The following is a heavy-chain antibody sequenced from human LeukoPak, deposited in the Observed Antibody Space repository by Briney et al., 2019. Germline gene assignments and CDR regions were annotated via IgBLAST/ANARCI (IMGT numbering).Heavy chain of an antibody. Sequence: SETLSLTCTVSGDSLTSGSRYWSWIRQPAGKGLEWIGHFYSSTRTTYNPSLESRVTISGDTAKNQFSLKLDSVTAADTAVYLCARCMSELDYGDYAYYYHMDVWGKGTTVTVSS. D-gene: IGHD4-17*01. CDR1: GDSLTSGSRY. CDR3: ARCMSELDYGDYAYYYHMDV. CDR2: FYSSTRT. J-gene: IGHJ6*04. V-gene: IGHV4-61*09.